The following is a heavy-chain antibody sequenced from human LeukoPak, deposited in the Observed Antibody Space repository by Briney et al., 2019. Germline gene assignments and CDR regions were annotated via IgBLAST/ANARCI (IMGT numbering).Heavy chain of an antibody. CDR2: ITNDNGNT. CDR3: ARQADDYYDSSGYFDY. J-gene: IGHJ4*02. CDR1: GYNFRDHG. V-gene: IGHV1-18*04. D-gene: IGHD3-22*01. Sequence: ASVKVSCKASGYNFRDHGISWVRQAPGQGLEWMGWITNDNGNTNYGGNFQGRGTMTTDTSTSTAYMELRNLRSDDTAVYYCARQADDYYDSSGYFDYWGQGTLVTVSS.